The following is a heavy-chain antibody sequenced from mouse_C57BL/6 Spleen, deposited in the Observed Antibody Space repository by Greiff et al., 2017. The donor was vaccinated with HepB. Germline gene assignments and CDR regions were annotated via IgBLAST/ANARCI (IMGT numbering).Heavy chain of an antibody. V-gene: IGHV1-18*01. D-gene: IGHD3-2*02. CDR3: ARTAQVTSAWFAY. Sequence: EVQRVESGPELVKPGASVKIPCKASGYTFTDYNMDWVKQSHGKSLEWIGDINPNNGGTIYNQKFKGKATLTVDKSSSTAYMELRSLTSEDTAVYYCARTAQVTSAWFAYWGQGTLVTVSA. CDR2: INPNNGGT. J-gene: IGHJ3*01. CDR1: GYTFTDYN.